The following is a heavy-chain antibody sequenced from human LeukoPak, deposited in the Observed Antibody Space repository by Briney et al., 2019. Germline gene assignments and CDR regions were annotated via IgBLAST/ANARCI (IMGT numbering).Heavy chain of an antibody. CDR3: AGVAPVAWLDV. J-gene: IGHJ6*02. D-gene: IGHD6-19*01. V-gene: IGHV3-9*01. Sequence: GGSLRLSCAASGFTFDDYAMHWVRQAPGKGLEWVSGISWNSGSIGYADSVKGRFTISRDNAKNSLYLQMNSLRAEDTAVYYCAGVAPVAWLDVRGQGTTVTVSS. CDR1: GFTFDDYA. CDR2: ISWNSGSI.